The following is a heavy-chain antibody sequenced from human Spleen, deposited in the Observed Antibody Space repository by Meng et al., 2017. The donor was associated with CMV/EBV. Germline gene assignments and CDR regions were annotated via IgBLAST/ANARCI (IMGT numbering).Heavy chain of an antibody. J-gene: IGHJ4*02. CDR2: INPNNGGT. Sequence: ASVKVSCKASGYTFTGYRIHWVRQAPGQGLVWMGWINPNNGGTNYAQKFQGRVTMTRDTSINTVYMELSRLISDYTAVYYCARDSFGDHYFDYWGQGTLVTVSS. CDR3: ARDSFGDHYFDY. V-gene: IGHV1-2*02. CDR1: GYTFTGYR. D-gene: IGHD3-10*01.